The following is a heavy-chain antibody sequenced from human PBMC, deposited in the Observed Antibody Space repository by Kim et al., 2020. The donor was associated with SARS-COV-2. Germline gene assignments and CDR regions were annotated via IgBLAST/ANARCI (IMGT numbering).Heavy chain of an antibody. CDR3: VQGFYGSGSNCGMDV. V-gene: IGHV3-21*01. D-gene: IGHD3-10*01. J-gene: IGHJ6*02. Sequence: DSVKGRFTITRDNAKNSLYLQMNSLRAEDTAVYYCVQGFYGSGSNCGMDVWGQGTTVTVSS.